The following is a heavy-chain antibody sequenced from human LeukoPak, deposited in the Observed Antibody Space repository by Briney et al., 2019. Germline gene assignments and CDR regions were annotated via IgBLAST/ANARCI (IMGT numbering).Heavy chain of an antibody. D-gene: IGHD3-22*01. CDR3: ARDSSGYFGYFQH. Sequence: SRTLSLTCTVSGGSISSGGYYWSWIRQHPGKDLEWIGYIYYSGNTYYNPSLKSRVTISIDTSKNQFSLKLSSVTAADTAVYYCARDSSGYFGYFQHWGQGTLVTVSS. CDR1: GGSISSGGYY. J-gene: IGHJ1*01. CDR2: IYYSGNT. V-gene: IGHV4-31*03.